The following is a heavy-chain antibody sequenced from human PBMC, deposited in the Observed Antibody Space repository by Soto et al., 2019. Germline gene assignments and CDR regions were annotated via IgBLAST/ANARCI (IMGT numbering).Heavy chain of an antibody. CDR3: ARGCDGYYYGSGSPFGPSLDNVNWFDP. J-gene: IGHJ5*02. D-gene: IGHD3-10*01. CDR2: INPSGGST. CDR1: GYTPTSIS. V-gene: IGHV1-46*03. Sequence: GVPVKVFCQECGYTPTSISLYWVRQAPGQRGEGMGKINPSGGSTSYAQKFQGRVTMTRDTSTSTVYMELSSLRSEDTAVYYCARGCDGYYYGSGSPFGPSLDNVNWFDPWGQGTLVTVSS.